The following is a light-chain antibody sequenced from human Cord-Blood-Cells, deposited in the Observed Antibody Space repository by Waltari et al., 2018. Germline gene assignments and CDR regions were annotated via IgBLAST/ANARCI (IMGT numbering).Light chain of an antibody. J-gene: IGLJ2*01. V-gene: IGLV2-8*01. CDR2: EVS. CDR1: SSDVGGYNY. Sequence: QSALTQPPSASGSPGQSLTIPCTGTSSDVGGYNYVSWYQQHPRKAPKLMIYEVSKRPSGVPDRFSGSKSGNTASLTVSGLQAEDEADYYCSSYAGSNNVVFGGGTKLTVL. CDR3: SSYAGSNNVV.